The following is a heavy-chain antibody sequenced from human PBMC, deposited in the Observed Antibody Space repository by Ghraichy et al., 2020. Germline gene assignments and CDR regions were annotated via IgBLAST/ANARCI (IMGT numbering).Heavy chain of an antibody. Sequence: KLSCAASGFTFSDYYMSWIRQAPGKGLEWVSYISSSGSTIYYADSVKGRFTISRDNAKNSLYLQMNSLRAEDTAVYYCARDLVRGVITCPDYWGQGTLVTVSS. V-gene: IGHV3-11*01. CDR1: GFTFSDYY. D-gene: IGHD3-10*01. CDR2: ISSSGSTI. CDR3: ARDLVRGVITCPDY. J-gene: IGHJ4*02.